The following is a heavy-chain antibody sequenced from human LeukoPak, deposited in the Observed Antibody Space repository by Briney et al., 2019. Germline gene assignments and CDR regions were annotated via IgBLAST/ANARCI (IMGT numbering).Heavy chain of an antibody. V-gene: IGHV1-18*01. J-gene: IGHJ4*02. Sequence: PRASVKVSCKASGYTFTSYGISWVRQAPGQGLEWMGWISAYNGNTNYAQKLQGRVTMTTDTSTSTAYMGLRSLRSDDTAVYYCARDDPVGATGSLIDYWGQGTLVTVSS. CDR3: ARDDPVGATGSLIDY. D-gene: IGHD1-26*01. CDR2: ISAYNGNT. CDR1: GYTFTSYG.